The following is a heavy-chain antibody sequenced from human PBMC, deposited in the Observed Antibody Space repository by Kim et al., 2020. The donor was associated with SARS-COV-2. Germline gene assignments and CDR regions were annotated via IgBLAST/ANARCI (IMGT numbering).Heavy chain of an antibody. CDR2: GST. CDR3: ARDQINWDV. J-gene: IGHJ6*02. V-gene: IGHV3-53*04. D-gene: IGHD3-16*01. Sequence: GSTYYADSVKGRFTIARHNSKNTLYLQMTSLRAEDTAVYYCARDQINWDVWGQGTTVTVSS.